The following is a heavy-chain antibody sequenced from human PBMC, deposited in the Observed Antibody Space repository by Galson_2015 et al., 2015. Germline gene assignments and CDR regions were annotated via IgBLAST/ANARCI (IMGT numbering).Heavy chain of an antibody. CDR3: ARSLVVVITTGFWFGHDAFDI. CDR1: GFTFSSYG. Sequence: SLRLSCAASGFTFSSYGMHWVRQAPGKGLEWVAVIWYDGSNKYYADSVKGRFTISRDNSKNTLYLQMNSLRAEDTAVYYCARSLVVVITTGFWFGHDAFDIWGQGTMVTVSS. D-gene: IGHD3-22*01. J-gene: IGHJ3*02. V-gene: IGHV3-33*01. CDR2: IWYDGSNK.